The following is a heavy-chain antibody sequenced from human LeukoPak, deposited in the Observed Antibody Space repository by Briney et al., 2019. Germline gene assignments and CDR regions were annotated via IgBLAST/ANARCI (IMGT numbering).Heavy chain of an antibody. J-gene: IGHJ4*02. D-gene: IGHD2-2*02. V-gene: IGHV4-30-2*01. CDR3: ARDPLPYCSSTSCYIGGDY. CDR1: GGSISSGGYS. Sequence: SQTLSLTCTVSGGSISSGGYSWSWIRQPPGKGLEWIGYIYHRGSTYYNPSLKSRVTISVDRSKNQFSLKLSSVTAADTAVYYCARDPLPYCSSTSCYIGGDYWGQGPLVTVSS. CDR2: IYHRGST.